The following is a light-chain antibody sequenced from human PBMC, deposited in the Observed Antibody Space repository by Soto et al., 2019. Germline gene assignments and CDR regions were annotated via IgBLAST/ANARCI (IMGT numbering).Light chain of an antibody. CDR2: GAS. J-gene: IGKJ1*01. CDR3: QQYGSSPTWT. CDR1: KDGSNK. Sequence: VMTQSPGTLSVFPGERATPFCRVRKDGSNKLAWYQQKPGQAPRLIIYGASTRATGIPDRFSGSGSGTDFTLTISRLEPEDSAVYYCQQYGSSPTWTFGHGTKVDIK. V-gene: IGKV3-20*01.